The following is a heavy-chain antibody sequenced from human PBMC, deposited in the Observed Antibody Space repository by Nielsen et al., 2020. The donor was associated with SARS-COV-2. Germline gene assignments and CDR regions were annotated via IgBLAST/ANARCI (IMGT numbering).Heavy chain of an antibody. CDR3: ATDYTYGDKRGAGY. V-gene: IGHV1-24*01. D-gene: IGHD4-17*01. J-gene: IGHJ4*02. CDR2: INPNSGGT. CDR1: GYTLTELS. Sequence: ASVKVSCKVSGYTLTELSMHWVRQAPGKGLEWMGWINPNSGGTNYAQKFQGRVTMTEDTSTDTAYMELSSLRSEDTAVYYCATDYTYGDKRGAGYWGQGTLVTVSS.